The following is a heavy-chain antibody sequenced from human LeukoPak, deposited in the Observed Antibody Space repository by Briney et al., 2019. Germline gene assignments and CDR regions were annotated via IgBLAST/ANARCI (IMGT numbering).Heavy chain of an antibody. V-gene: IGHV3-49*04. Sequence: QSGGSLRLSCAASGFTFGDYAMSWVRQAPGKGLEWVGFIRSKAYGGTTEYAASVKGRFTISGDDSKSIAYLQMNSLKTEDTAVYYCTREGTSGYFHYFDYWGQGTLVTVSS. CDR1: GFTFGDYA. J-gene: IGHJ4*02. CDR3: TREGTSGYFHYFDY. CDR2: IRSKAYGGTT. D-gene: IGHD3-22*01.